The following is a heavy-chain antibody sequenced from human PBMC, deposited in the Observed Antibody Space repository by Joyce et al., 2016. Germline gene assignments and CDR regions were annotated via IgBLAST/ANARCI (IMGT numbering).Heavy chain of an antibody. CDR3: TRSSRTGYTAGWPDFDY. D-gene: IGHD2-2*02. V-gene: IGHV3-30*03. J-gene: IGHJ4*02. CDR2: MSYDGSHQ. CDR1: EFAFSSHA. Sequence: QVPLLESGGGVAQPGRSLRLSCAASEFAFSSHARHWVRQAPGKGLEWVAVMSYDGSHQYYEDSVRGRFTIARDNSQNTLYLQMNSLRVEDTAVYYCTRSSRTGYTAGWPDFDYWGQGTLVTVSS.